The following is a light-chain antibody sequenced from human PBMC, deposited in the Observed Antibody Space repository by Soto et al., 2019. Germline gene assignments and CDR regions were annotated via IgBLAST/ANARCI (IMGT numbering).Light chain of an antibody. CDR2: LNSDGSH. CDR3: QTWGTGFQV. V-gene: IGLV4-69*01. J-gene: IGLJ3*02. CDR1: SGHSSYA. Sequence: QPVLTQSPSASASLGASVKLTCTLSSGHSSYAIAWHQQQPEKGPRYSMKLNSDGSHSKGDGIPDRFSGSSSGAERYLTISSLQSEDEADYYCQTWGTGFQVFGGGTQLTVL.